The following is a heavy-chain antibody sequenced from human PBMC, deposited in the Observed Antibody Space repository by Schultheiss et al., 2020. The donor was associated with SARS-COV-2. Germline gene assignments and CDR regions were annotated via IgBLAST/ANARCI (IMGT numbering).Heavy chain of an antibody. CDR2: ISAYNGNT. V-gene: IGHV1-2*02. J-gene: IGHJ5*02. CDR3: ARDRAAGTTGRSWFDP. CDR1: GYTFTGYY. Sequence: ASVKVSCKASGYTFTGYYMHWVRQAPGQGLEWMGWISAYNGNTNYAQKFQGRVTMTRDTSISTAYMELSRLRSDDTAVYYCARDRAAGTTGRSWFDPWGQGTLVTVSS. D-gene: IGHD1-7*01.